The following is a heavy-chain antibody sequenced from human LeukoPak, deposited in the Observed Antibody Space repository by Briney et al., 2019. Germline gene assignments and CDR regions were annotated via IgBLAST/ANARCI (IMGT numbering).Heavy chain of an antibody. D-gene: IGHD2-15*01. J-gene: IGHJ4*02. V-gene: IGHV3-23*01. CDR2: ISGSGGST. Sequence: GGSLRLSWAASGFTFSSYAISWVRQAPGKGLEWVSAISGSGGSTYYADSVKGRFTISRDNSKNTLYLQMNSLRAEDTAVYYCAKVVVVAATLSAVDYWGQGTLVTVSS. CDR3: AKVVVVAATLSAVDY. CDR1: GFTFSSYA.